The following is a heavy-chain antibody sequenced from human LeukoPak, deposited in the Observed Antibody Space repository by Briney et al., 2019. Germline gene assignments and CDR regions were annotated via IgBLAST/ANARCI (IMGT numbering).Heavy chain of an antibody. CDR2: IKQDGSEK. CDR1: GFTFSSYW. D-gene: IGHD1-26*01. J-gene: IGHJ6*02. Sequence: GGSLRLSCAASGFTFSSYWMSWVRQAPGKGLEWVANIKQDGSEKYYVDSVKGRFTISRDNAKNSLYLQMNSLRAEDTAVYYCARDQSQWGLYYYGMDVWGQGTTVTVSS. V-gene: IGHV3-7*01. CDR3: ARDQSQWGLYYYGMDV.